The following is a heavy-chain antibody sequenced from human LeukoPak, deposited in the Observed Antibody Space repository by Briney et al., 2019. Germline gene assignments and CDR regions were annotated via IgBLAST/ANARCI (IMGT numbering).Heavy chain of an antibody. J-gene: IGHJ4*02. V-gene: IGHV4-59*05. CDR2: IYYSGST. CDR3: ARHIAALLWYYFDY. CDR1: GGSISSYY. D-gene: IGHD6-6*01. Sequence: SETLSLTCTVSGGSISSYYWSWIRQPPGKGLEWIGSIYYSGSTYYNPSLKSRVTISVDTSKNQFSLKLSSVTAADTAVYYCARHIAALLWYYFDYWGQGTLVTVSS.